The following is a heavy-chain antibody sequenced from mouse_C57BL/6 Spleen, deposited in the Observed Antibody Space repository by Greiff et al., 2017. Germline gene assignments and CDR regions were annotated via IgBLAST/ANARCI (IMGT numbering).Heavy chain of an antibody. D-gene: IGHD2-4*01. CDR2: ISSGSSTI. CDR1: GFTFSDYG. V-gene: IGHV5-17*01. CDR3: ARDDYDYEGYAMDY. Sequence: EVQLVESGGGLVKPGGSLKLSCAASGFTFSDYGMHWVRQAPEKGLEWVAYISSGSSTIYYADTVKGRFTISRDNAKNTLFLQMTSLRSEDTAMYYCARDDYDYEGYAMDYWGQGTSVTVSS. J-gene: IGHJ4*01.